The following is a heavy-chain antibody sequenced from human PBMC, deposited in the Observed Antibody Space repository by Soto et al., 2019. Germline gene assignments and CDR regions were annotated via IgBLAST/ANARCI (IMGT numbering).Heavy chain of an antibody. D-gene: IGHD3-3*01. Sequence: GGSLRLSCAASGFTFDDYAMHWVRQAPGKGLEWVSGISWNSGSIGYADSVKGRFTISRDNAKNSLYLQMNSLRAEDTALYYCAKDMWSGSTNVDYYYYYMDVWGKGTTVTVSS. CDR3: AKDMWSGSTNVDYYYYYMDV. CDR1: GFTFDDYA. CDR2: ISWNSGSI. J-gene: IGHJ6*03. V-gene: IGHV3-9*01.